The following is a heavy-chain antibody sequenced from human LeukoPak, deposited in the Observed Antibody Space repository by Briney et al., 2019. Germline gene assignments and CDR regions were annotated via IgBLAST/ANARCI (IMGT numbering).Heavy chain of an antibody. Sequence: SETLSLTCTVSGGSSSSGSYYWSWIRQPPGKGLEWIGYIYYSGSTNYNPSLKSRVTISVDTSKNQFSLKLSSVTAADTAVYYCARTWADRYFDWLFYFDYWGQGTLVTVSS. CDR3: ARTWADRYFDWLFYFDY. CDR2: IYYSGST. V-gene: IGHV4-61*01. J-gene: IGHJ4*02. D-gene: IGHD3-9*01. CDR1: GGSSSSGSYY.